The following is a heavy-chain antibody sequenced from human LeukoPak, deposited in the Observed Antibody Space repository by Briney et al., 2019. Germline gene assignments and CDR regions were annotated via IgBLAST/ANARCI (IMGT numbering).Heavy chain of an antibody. CDR2: IYNSGST. CDR1: GDSFSYFY. J-gene: IGHJ3*02. Sequence: SETLSLTCTVSGDSFSYFYWSWIRQPPGKGLEWIGYIYNSGSTNYNPSLKSRVTISVDKSKNQFSLKLSSVTAADTAVYYCARDRDTAMALDAFDIWGQGTMVTVSS. D-gene: IGHD5-18*01. V-gene: IGHV4-59*12. CDR3: ARDRDTAMALDAFDI.